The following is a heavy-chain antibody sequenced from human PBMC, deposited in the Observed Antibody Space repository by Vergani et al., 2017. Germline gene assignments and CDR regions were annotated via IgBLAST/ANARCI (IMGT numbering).Heavy chain of an antibody. D-gene: IGHD1-20*01. J-gene: IGHJ4*01. V-gene: IGHV3-23*01. CDR1: GFIFSTYA. CDR3: ARAYGRYDWFDY. CDR2: ISASGTPT. Sequence: EVQLLESGGDLVQPGGSLRLSCTASGFIFSTYAMSWVRQAPGKGLEGVSGISASGTPTYYADSVKCRVTISRDNSKNTLYLQMNSLGVEDTAVYYYARAYGRYDWFDYWGQRTLVTVSS.